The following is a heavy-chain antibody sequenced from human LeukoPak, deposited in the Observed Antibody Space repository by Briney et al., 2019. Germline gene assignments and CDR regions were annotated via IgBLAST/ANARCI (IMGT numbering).Heavy chain of an antibody. Sequence: GGSLRLSFAASGFPFSSYSMNWVRPAPGKGLEWVSSISSSSSYIYYADSVKGRFTISRDNAKNSLYLQMNSLRAEDTAVYYCARDERAPHYYGNSGYWGQGTLVTVSS. V-gene: IGHV3-21*01. CDR1: GFPFSSYS. CDR2: ISSSSSYI. D-gene: IGHD3-3*01. J-gene: IGHJ4*02. CDR3: ARDERAPHYYGNSGY.